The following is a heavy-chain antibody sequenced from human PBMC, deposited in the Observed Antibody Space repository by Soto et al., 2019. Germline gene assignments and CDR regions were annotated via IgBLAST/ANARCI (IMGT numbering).Heavy chain of an antibody. V-gene: IGHV1-3*01. CDR3: ARDNIYDFWSGYNYGMDV. CDR2: INAGNGNT. CDR1: GYTFTSYA. Sequence: ASVKVSCKASGYTFTSYAMHWVRQAPGQRLEWMGWINAGNGNTKYSQKFQGRVTITRDTSASTAYMELSSLRSEDTAVYYCARDNIYDFWSGYNYGMDVWGQGTTVTVSS. J-gene: IGHJ6*02. D-gene: IGHD3-3*01.